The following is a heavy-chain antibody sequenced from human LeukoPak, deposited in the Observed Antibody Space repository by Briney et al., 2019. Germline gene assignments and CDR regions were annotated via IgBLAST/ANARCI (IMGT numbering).Heavy chain of an antibody. D-gene: IGHD2-2*01. CDR1: GGSINSGTYF. J-gene: IGHJ5*02. Sequence: SQTLSITCTVSGGSINSGTYFWSWIRRHPGKGLEWIGYIHYSGSTYNNPSLKSRVTISVDTSKNQFSLKLSSVTAADTAVYYCARDGCSGPSCHGNWFDPWGQGTLVTVSS. CDR3: ARDGCSGPSCHGNWFDP. V-gene: IGHV4-31*03. CDR2: IHYSGST.